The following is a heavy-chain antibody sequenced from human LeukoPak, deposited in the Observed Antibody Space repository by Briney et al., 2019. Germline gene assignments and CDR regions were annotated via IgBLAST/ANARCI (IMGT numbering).Heavy chain of an antibody. CDR3: AKPRFCTATTCPLGD. CDR1: DDYA. J-gene: IGHJ4*02. D-gene: IGHD2-8*02. V-gene: IGHV3-9*01. CDR2: ISWNSGFI. Sequence: DDYAMHWVRQAPGKGLEWVSGISWNSGFIGYADSVKGRFTISRDNAKRSLYLQMNNLRAEDTALYYCAKPRFCTATTCPLGDWGRGTLITVSS.